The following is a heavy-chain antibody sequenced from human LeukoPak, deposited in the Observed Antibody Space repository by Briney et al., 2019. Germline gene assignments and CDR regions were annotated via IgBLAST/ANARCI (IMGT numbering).Heavy chain of an antibody. J-gene: IGHJ5*02. V-gene: IGHV1-2*02. CDR1: GYTFTGYY. CDR2: INPNSGGT. CDR3: ARDRTSGYNWFDP. D-gene: IGHD3-22*01. Sequence: GASVKVSCKASGYTFTGYYIHWVRQAPGQGLEWMGWINPNSGGTNYAQKFQGRVTMTRDTSISTAYMELSRLTSDDTAMYYCARDRTSGYNWFDPWGQGTLVTVSS.